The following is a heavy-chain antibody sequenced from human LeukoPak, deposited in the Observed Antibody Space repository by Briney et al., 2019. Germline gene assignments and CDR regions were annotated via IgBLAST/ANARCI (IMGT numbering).Heavy chain of an antibody. D-gene: IGHD3-10*01. CDR1: GGSISSGSYY. Sequence: SETLSLTCTGSGGSISSGSYYWSWIRQPAGKGLEWIGRIYTSGSTNYNPSLKSRVTISVDTSKNQFSLKLSSVTAADTAVYYCARVGWDGSGMADAFDIWGQGTMVTVSS. J-gene: IGHJ3*02. CDR3: ARVGWDGSGMADAFDI. CDR2: IYTSGST. V-gene: IGHV4-61*02.